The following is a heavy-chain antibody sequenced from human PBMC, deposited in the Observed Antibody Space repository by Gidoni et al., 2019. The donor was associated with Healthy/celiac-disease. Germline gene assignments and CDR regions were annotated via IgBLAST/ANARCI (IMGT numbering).Heavy chain of an antibody. J-gene: IGHJ3*02. V-gene: IGHV3-48*02. CDR2: ISSSSSTI. CDR1: GFTFSSYS. Sequence: EVQLVESGGGLVQPGGSLRLSCAASGFTFSSYSMNWVRQAPGKGLEWVSYISSSSSTIYYADSVKGRLTISRDNAKNSLYLQMNSLRDEDTAVYYCAREQYYDFWSGYFPGAFDIWGQGTMVTVSS. D-gene: IGHD3-3*01. CDR3: AREQYYDFWSGYFPGAFDI.